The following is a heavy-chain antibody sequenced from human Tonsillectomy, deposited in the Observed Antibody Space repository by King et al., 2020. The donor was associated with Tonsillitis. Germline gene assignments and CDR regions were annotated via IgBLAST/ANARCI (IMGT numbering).Heavy chain of an antibody. D-gene: IGHD1-26*01. CDR2: ISWNSGSI. Sequence: VQLVESGGGLVQPGRSLRLSCAASGFTFDDHAMHWVRQAPGKGLEWVSRISWNSGSIDYADSVKGRFTISRDNAKNTLFLQMKSLRREDTALYYCAKDLGGSGNYLSYYFDSWGQGTLVSVSS. J-gene: IGHJ4*02. V-gene: IGHV3-9*01. CDR1: GFTFDDHA. CDR3: AKDLGGSGNYLSYYFDS.